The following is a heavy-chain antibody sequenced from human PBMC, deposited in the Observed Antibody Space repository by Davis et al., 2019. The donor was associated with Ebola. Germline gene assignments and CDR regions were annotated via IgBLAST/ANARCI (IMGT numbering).Heavy chain of an antibody. CDR1: GFTVSSNY. J-gene: IGHJ4*02. CDR2: IYSGGST. V-gene: IGHV3-53*01. Sequence: PGGSLRLSCAASGFTVSSNYMSRVRQAPGKGLEWVSVIYSGGSTYYADSVKGRFTISRDDSKNTLYLQMNSLRAEDTAVYYCARGGISSGRDYWGQGTLVTVSS. CDR3: ARGGISSGRDY. D-gene: IGHD6-19*01.